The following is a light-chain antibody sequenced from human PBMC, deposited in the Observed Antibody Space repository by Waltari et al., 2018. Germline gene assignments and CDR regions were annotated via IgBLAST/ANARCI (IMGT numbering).Light chain of an antibody. CDR2: AAS. J-gene: IGKJ3*01. CDR1: QGITNY. Sequence: DIQLTQAPSFLSASVGDRVSIACRASQGITNYLAWYQQKPGKAPKRLIYAASTLQRGVPARFSGSGSGTDFTLTISSLQPEDFATYYCQQFHTFTFGPGTKVDIK. CDR3: QQFHTFT. V-gene: IGKV1-9*01.